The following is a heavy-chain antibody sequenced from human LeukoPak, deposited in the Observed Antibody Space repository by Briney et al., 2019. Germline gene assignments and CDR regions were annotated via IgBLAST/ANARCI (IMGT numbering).Heavy chain of an antibody. J-gene: IGHJ4*02. CDR3: ARDLGGYDY. Sequence: GGSLRLSCAASGFTFSSYAMHWVRQAPGKGLEYVSAISSNGGNTYYANSVKGRFTISRDNSKNTLYLQMGSLRAEDMAVYYCARDLGGYDYWGQGTLVTVSS. CDR1: GFTFSSYA. D-gene: IGHD1-26*01. V-gene: IGHV3-64*01. CDR2: ISSNGGNT.